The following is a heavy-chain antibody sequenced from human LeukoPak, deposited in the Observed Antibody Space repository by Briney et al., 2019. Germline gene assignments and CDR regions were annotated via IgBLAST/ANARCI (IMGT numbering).Heavy chain of an antibody. CDR1: GLTFRTYG. J-gene: IGHJ4*02. Sequence: GGSLRLSCAASGLTFRTYGMSWVRQAPGKGLEWVSAISGSGGSTYCADSVKGRFTISRDNSKNTLYLQMNSLRAEDTAVYYCAKEKDIVVVPAPVFDYWGQGTLVTVSS. CDR2: ISGSGGST. CDR3: AKEKDIVVVPAPVFDY. V-gene: IGHV3-23*01. D-gene: IGHD2-2*01.